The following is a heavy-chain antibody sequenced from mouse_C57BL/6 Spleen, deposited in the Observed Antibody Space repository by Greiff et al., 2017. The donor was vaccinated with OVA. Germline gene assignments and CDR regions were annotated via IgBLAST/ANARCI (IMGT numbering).Heavy chain of an antibody. D-gene: IGHD3-2*02. J-gene: IGHJ4*01. V-gene: IGHV1-63*01. CDR3: AREGDSSGYVRAMDY. CDR1: GYTFTNYW. Sequence: QVQLQQSGAELVRPGTSVKMPCKASGYTFTNYWIGWAKQRPGHGLEWIGDIYPGGGYTNYNEKFKGKATLTADKSSSTAYMQFSSLTSEDSAIYYCAREGDSSGYVRAMDYWGQGTSVTVSS. CDR2: IYPGGGYT.